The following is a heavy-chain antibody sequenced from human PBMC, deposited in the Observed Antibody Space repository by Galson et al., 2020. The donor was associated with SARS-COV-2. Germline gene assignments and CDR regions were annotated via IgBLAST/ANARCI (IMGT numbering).Heavy chain of an antibody. CDR1: GGSISSSSYY. Sequence: ETSETLSLTCTLSGGSISSSSYYWGWIRQPPGKGLEWIGSIYYSGSTYYNPSLKSRVTISVDTSKNQFSLKLSPVTAADTAVYYCARLYDSSHYDYGMDVWGQGTTVTVSS. CDR3: ARLYDSSHYDYGMDV. D-gene: IGHD3-22*01. J-gene: IGHJ6*02. V-gene: IGHV4-39*01. CDR2: IYYSGST.